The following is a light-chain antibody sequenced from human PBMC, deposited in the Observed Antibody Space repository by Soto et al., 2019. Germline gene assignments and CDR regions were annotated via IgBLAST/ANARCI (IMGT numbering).Light chain of an antibody. CDR3: QHSNSSSWT. V-gene: IGKV1-5*01. CDR2: DAS. J-gene: IGKJ1*01. Sequence: DIQMTHSPSTLSASVGDRVTITCRASQSISSWLAWYQQKPGKAPKLLIYDASSLESGVPSRFSGSGSGTEFTLTISSLQPHDFEIYYCQHSNSSSWTFGQGTKV. CDR1: QSISSW.